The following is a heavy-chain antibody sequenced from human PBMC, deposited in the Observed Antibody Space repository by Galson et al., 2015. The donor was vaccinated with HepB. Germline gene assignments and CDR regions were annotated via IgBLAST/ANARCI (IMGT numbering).Heavy chain of an antibody. CDR2: MSHNGNNK. CDR1: EFTFSNYG. D-gene: IGHD6-19*01. V-gene: IGHV3-30*03. Sequence: SLRLSCAASEFTFSNYGMHWVRQAPGKGLEWVAVMSHNGNNKYYADSVKGRFTISRDNSKNTVYLQMNSLRADDTAVYYCARDLADTSGWYGYFYYGMDVWGQGTTVTVSS. J-gene: IGHJ6*02. CDR3: ARDLADTSGWYGYFYYGMDV.